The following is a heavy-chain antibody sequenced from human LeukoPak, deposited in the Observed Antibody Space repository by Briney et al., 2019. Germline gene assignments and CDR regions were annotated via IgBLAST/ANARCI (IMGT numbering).Heavy chain of an antibody. CDR1: GGSFSGYY. D-gene: IGHD2-2*01. CDR2: INHSGST. J-gene: IGHJ5*02. Sequence: KPSETPSLTCAVYGGSFSGYYWSWIRQPPGKGLEWIGEINHSGSTNYNPSLKSRVTISVDTSKNQFSLKLSSVTAADTAVYYCARTSSTSCYRCPNHNNWFDPWGQGTLVTVSS. CDR3: ARTSSTSCYRCPNHNNWFDP. V-gene: IGHV4-34*01.